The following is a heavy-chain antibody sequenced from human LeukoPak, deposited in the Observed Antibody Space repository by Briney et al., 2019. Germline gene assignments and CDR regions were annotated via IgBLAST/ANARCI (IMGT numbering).Heavy chain of an antibody. CDR3: ARGSRVVGGYYFDY. D-gene: IGHD2-15*01. Sequence: SETLSLTCTVSGGSISSYYWSWIRQPAGKGLEWIGRIYTSGSTNYNPSLKSRVTMSVDTSKNQFSLKLSSVTAADTAVYYCARGSRVVGGYYFDYWGQGTLVTVFS. CDR2: IYTSGST. CDR1: GGSISSYY. J-gene: IGHJ4*02. V-gene: IGHV4-4*07.